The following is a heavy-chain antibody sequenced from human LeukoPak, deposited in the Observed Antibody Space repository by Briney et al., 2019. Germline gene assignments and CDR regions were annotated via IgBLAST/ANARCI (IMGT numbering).Heavy chain of an antibody. V-gene: IGHV1-69*04. Sequence: SVKVSCKASGGTFSSYAISWVRQAPGQGLEWMGRIIPILGIANYAQKFQGRVTITADKSTSTAYMELSSLRSEDTAVYYCARGSSGGGWFDPWGQGTLVTVSS. CDR1: GGTFSSYA. CDR3: ARGSSGGGWFDP. J-gene: IGHJ5*02. CDR2: IIPILGIA. D-gene: IGHD6-19*01.